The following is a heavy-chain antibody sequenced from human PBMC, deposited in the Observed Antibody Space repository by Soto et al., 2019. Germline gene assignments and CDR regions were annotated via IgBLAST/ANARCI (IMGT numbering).Heavy chain of an antibody. J-gene: IGHJ6*02. D-gene: IGHD6-19*01. CDR2: ISGSGGST. V-gene: IGHV3-23*01. CDR3: AKDIRPQEGQWLVLNYYYGMDV. CDR1: GFTCSSDA. Sequence: GGSLRLSCAASGFTCSSDAMSWVRQAPGKGLQGVTAISGSGGSTYYADSVKGRFTISRDNSKNTLYLQMNSLRAEDTAVYYCAKDIRPQEGQWLVLNYYYGMDVWGQGTTVTVSS.